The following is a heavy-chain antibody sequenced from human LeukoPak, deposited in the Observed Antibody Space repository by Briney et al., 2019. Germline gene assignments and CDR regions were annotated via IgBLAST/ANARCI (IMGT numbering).Heavy chain of an antibody. V-gene: IGHV3-7*01. CDR3: ARARGWNSRGWSGPFDY. CDR1: GFTFSSYW. Sequence: GGSLRLSCAASGFTFSSYWMSWVRQTPGKGLEWVANIKQDGSEKYYVDSLKGRFTISRDNAKNSLYLQRNSLSAEDAAVYYCARARGWNSRGWSGPFDYWGQGTLFPVS. D-gene: IGHD6-19*01. J-gene: IGHJ4*02. CDR2: IKQDGSEK.